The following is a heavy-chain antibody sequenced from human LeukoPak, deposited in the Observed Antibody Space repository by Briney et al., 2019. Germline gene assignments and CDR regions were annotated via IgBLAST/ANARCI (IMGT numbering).Heavy chain of an antibody. CDR2: IKHSDST. CDR3: ARDTTVTTFQAGTYYYYYIDV. CDR1: GGSFNGHH. Sequence: PSETLSLTCAVYGGSFNGHHWTWIRQAPARGRDWIGEIKHSDSTNYNPSLNSRFTISVDTSNTHFSLKFSSVTAADTALYYCARDTTVTTFQAGTYYYYYIDVWGKGTTVAVSS. V-gene: IGHV4-34*01. D-gene: IGHD4-17*01. J-gene: IGHJ6*03.